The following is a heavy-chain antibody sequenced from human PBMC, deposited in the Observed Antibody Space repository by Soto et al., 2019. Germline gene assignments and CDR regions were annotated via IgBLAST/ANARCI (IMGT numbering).Heavy chain of an antibody. V-gene: IGHV3-21*01. Sequence: PGGSLRLSCAASGFTFSSYSMNWVRQAPGKGLEWVSSISSSSSYIYYADSVKGRFTISRDNAKNSLYLQMNSLRAEDTAVYYCARADSIWFGTTNDAFDIWGQGTMVTVSS. CDR2: ISSSSSYI. CDR1: GFTFSSYS. D-gene: IGHD3-10*01. CDR3: ARADSIWFGTTNDAFDI. J-gene: IGHJ3*02.